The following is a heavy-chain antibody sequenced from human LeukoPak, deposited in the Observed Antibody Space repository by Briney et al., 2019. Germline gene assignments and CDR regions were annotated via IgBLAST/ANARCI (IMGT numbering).Heavy chain of an antibody. J-gene: IGHJ4*02. CDR3: ARSRDDFWSGYHANDY. CDR1: GFTVSSNY. CDR2: IYSGGST. V-gene: IGHV3-66*02. Sequence: GGSLRLSCAASGFTVSSNYMSWVRQAPGKGLEWASVIYSGGSTYYADSVQGRFTISRDNSKNTLYLQMNSLGAEDTAVYYCARSRDDFWSGYHANDYWGQGTLVTVSS. D-gene: IGHD3-3*01.